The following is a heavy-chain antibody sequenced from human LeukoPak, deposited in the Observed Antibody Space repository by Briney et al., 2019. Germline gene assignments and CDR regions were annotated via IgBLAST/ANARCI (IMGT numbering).Heavy chain of an antibody. J-gene: IGHJ6*03. CDR1: GGSFSGYY. CDR3: ARLMYDSSGYYLGDYHYYYIDV. D-gene: IGHD3-22*01. V-gene: IGHV4-34*01. CDR2: INHSGCT. Sequence: PSETLSLTCAVYGGSFSGYYWSWIRQPPGKGLEWIGEINHSGCTNYNPSLKSRVTISVDTSKNQFSLKLTSVTAADTAVYYCARLMYDSSGYYLGDYHYYYIDVWGKGTTVTVSS.